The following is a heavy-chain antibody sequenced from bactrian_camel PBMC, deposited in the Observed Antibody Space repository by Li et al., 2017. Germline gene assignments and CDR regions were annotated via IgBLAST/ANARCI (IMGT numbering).Heavy chain of an antibody. CDR2: IRRNGDA. V-gene: IGHV3S67*01. D-gene: IGHD3*01. Sequence: VQLVESGGGSVQAGGSLRLSCAHSGYISSRHCMGWFRQAPGKAREGIAGIRRNGDAYYADSVKGRFTISRDNAKNIIYLQMSSLTPDDTAMYYCAAGTRIIVGDYCDGITDWGQGTQVTVS. J-gene: IGHJ4*01. CDR1: GYISSRHC. CDR3: AAGTRIIVGDYCDGITD.